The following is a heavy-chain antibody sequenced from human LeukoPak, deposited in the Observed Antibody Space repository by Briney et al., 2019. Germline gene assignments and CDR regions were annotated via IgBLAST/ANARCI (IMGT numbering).Heavy chain of an antibody. CDR1: GGTLSSYA. V-gene: IGHV1-69*04. J-gene: IGHJ6*02. CDR2: IIPILGIA. CDR3: ASYYGSGSYYAPYYCGMDV. Sequence: ASVKVSCKASGGTLSSYAISWVRQAPGQGLEWMGRIIPILGIANYAQKFQGRVTITADKSTSTAYMELSSLRSEDTAVYYCASYYGSGSYYAPYYCGMDVWGQGTTVTVSS. D-gene: IGHD3-10*01.